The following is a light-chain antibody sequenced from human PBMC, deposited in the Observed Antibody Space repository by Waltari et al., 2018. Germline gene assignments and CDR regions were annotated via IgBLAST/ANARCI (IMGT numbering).Light chain of an antibody. J-gene: IGLJ2*01. CDR2: DVS. V-gene: IGLV2-11*01. CDR1: SSDVGGYNY. CDR3: CSYAGSYTSLYVV. Sequence: QSALTQPRPVSGSPGQSVTTSCTGTSSDVGGYNYVSWYQQHPGKAPKLMIYDVSTRPSGVPDRFSGSKSGNTASLTISGLQAEDEADYYCCSYAGSYTSLYVVFGGGTKLTVL.